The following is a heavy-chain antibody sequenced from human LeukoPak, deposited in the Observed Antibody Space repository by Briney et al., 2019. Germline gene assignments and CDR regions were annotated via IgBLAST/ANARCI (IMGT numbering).Heavy chain of an antibody. V-gene: IGHV3-30-3*01. D-gene: IGHD6-19*01. CDR3: ARAGYRSGWYYY. CDR1: GFTFSSYA. J-gene: IGHJ4*02. CDR2: ISYDGSNK. Sequence: GGSLRLSCAASGFTFSSYAMHWVRQAPGKGLEWVAVISYDGSNKYYADSVKGRFTISRDNSKNTLYLQMNSLRAEDTAVYYCARAGYRSGWYYYWGQGTLVTVSS.